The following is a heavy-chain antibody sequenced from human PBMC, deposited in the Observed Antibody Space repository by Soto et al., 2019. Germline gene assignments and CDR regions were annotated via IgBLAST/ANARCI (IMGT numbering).Heavy chain of an antibody. Sequence: PSETLSLTCAVYGGSFSGYYWSWIRQPPGKGLEWIGEINHSGSTNYNPSLKSRATISVDSSKNQFSLKLNSVTAADTATYFCARGSWGYFDSWGQGSLVTVSS. V-gene: IGHV4-34*01. CDR2: INHSGST. CDR1: GGSFSGYY. J-gene: IGHJ4*02. D-gene: IGHD3-16*01. CDR3: ARGSWGYFDS.